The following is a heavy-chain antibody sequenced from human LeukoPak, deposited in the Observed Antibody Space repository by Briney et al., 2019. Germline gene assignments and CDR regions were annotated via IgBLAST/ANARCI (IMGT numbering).Heavy chain of an antibody. V-gene: IGHV4-59*01. CDR2: IYYCGFT. CDR1: GGSISNYY. J-gene: IGHJ3*02. Sequence: SETLSLTCTVSGGSISNYYWTWIRQPPGKGLEWIGYIYYCGFTNYNPSLKSRVTISVDTSKNQFSLKLSSVTAADTAVYYCARERTVTDAFDIWGQGTMVTVSS. D-gene: IGHD4-17*01. CDR3: ARERTVTDAFDI.